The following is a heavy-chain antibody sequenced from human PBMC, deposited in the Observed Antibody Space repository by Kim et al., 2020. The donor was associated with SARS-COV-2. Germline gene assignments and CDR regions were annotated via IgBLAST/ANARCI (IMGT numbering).Heavy chain of an antibody. CDR1: GFTFVTYG. CDR2: ISDNGANK. Sequence: GGSLRLSCVASGFTFVTYGMHWVRQAPGKGLEWVALISDNGANKYYIDSVKGRFTVSRDNSGNTLFLQMDSLKPEDTAVYYCARDVEAYGDYDWYIYAMDVWGQGTNVTVSS. V-gene: IGHV3-30*03. J-gene: IGHJ6*02. CDR3: ARDVEAYGDYDWYIYAMDV. D-gene: IGHD4-17*01.